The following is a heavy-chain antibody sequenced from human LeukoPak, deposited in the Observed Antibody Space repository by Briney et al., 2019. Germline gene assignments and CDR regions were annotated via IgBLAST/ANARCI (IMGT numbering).Heavy chain of an antibody. J-gene: IGHJ4*02. Sequence: PGGSLRLSCAASGFTFSSYGMSWVRQAPGKGLEWVSAISGSGGSTYYADSVKGRFTISRDNSKNTLYLQMNSLRAEDTAVYYCAKYQYYYDSSGYAPAFDYWGQGTLVTVSS. CDR2: ISGSGGST. CDR1: GFTFSSYG. V-gene: IGHV3-23*01. CDR3: AKYQYYYDSSGYAPAFDY. D-gene: IGHD3-22*01.